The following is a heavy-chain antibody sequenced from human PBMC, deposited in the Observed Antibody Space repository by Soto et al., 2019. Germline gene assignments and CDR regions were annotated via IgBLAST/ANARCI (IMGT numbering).Heavy chain of an antibody. D-gene: IGHD3-16*01. CDR3: AKAPPSFIWDRYYYGMDV. CDR1: GFTFSSYA. J-gene: IGHJ6*02. Sequence: GGSLRLSCAASGFTFSSYAMSWVRQAPGKGLEWVSAISGSGGSTYYADSVKGRFTISRDNSKNTLYLQMNSLRAEDTAVYYCAKAPPSFIWDRYYYGMDVWGQGTTVTVSS. V-gene: IGHV3-23*01. CDR2: ISGSGGST.